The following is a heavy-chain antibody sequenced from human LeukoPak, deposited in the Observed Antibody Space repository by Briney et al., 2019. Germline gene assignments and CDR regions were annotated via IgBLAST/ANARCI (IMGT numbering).Heavy chain of an antibody. J-gene: IGHJ4*02. CDR3: ARGGDCSGGSCYSAYDY. CDR1: GASINSGSNY. CDR2: IYSSGST. Sequence: SETLSLTCRVSGASINSGSNYWGWIRQPPGKTLEWIGSIYSSGSTYYNPSLKSRVIIMIDTPKNHFSLTLSSVTAADTAVYYCARGGDCSGGSCYSAYDYWGQGTLVTVSS. D-gene: IGHD2-15*01. V-gene: IGHV4-39*07.